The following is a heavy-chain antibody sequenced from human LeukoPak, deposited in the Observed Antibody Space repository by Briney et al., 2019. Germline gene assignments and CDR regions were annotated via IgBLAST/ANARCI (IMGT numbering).Heavy chain of an antibody. Sequence: GGSLRLSCAASGFTFSSYAMSWVRQAPGKGLEWVSAISGSGGSTYYADSVKGRFTISRDNSKNTLYLQMNSLRAEDTAVYYCAKSEVRYSSSWYDYGGQRTLLTVSS. V-gene: IGHV3-23*01. CDR1: GFTFSSYA. J-gene: IGHJ4*02. D-gene: IGHD6-13*01. CDR3: AKSEVRYSSSWYDY. CDR2: ISGSGGST.